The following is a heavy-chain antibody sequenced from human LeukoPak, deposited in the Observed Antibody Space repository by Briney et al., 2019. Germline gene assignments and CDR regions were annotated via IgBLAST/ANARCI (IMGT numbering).Heavy chain of an antibody. D-gene: IGHD2-15*01. CDR3: ARDDIVVVVAASHHNWFDP. Sequence: GGSLRLSCAASGFTFSSYAMHWVRQAPGKGLEWVAVISYDGSNKYYADSVKGRFTISRDNSKNTLYLQMNSLRAEDTAVCYCARDDIVVVVAASHHNWFDPWGQGTLVTVSS. CDR2: ISYDGSNK. CDR1: GFTFSSYA. J-gene: IGHJ5*02. V-gene: IGHV3-30-3*01.